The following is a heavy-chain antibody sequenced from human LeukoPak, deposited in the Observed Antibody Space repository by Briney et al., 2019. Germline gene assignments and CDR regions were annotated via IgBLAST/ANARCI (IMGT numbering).Heavy chain of an antibody. Sequence: PGGSLRLSCAASGFTFSNAWMSWVRQAPGKGLEWVGRIKSKTDGGTTDYAAPVKGRFTISRDDSKNTLYLQMNSLKTEDTAVYYCTTAMPLPSLKKRDYGDYLDYYFDYWGQGTLVTVSS. CDR2: IKSKTDGGTT. CDR3: TTAMPLPSLKKRDYGDYLDYYFDY. CDR1: GFTFSNAW. D-gene: IGHD4-17*01. J-gene: IGHJ4*02. V-gene: IGHV3-15*01.